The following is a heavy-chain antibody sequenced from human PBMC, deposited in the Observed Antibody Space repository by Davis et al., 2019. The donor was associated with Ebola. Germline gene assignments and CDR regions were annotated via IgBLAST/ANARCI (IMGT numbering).Heavy chain of an antibody. V-gene: IGHV4-61*01. Sequence: MPSETLSLTCTVSGGSVSSGYYYWSWVRQPPGKGLEWIGHIYYSGSTKNNPSLKSRVTISVDTSKHQFSLKLRSVTAADTAVYYCARGNQILNWNSNTGGMKDYYYYYGMDVWGKGTTVTVSS. CDR3: ARGNQILNWNSNTGGMKDYYYYYGMDV. CDR1: GGSVSSGYYY. CDR2: IYYSGST. D-gene: IGHD1-1*01. J-gene: IGHJ6*04.